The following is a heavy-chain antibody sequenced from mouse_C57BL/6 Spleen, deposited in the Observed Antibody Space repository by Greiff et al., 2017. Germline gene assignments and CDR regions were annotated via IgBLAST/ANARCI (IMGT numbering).Heavy chain of an antibody. J-gene: IGHJ4*01. Sequence: QVQLQQPGAELVKPGASVKLSCKASGYTFTSYWMQWVKQRPGQGLEWIGEIDPSDSYTNYNQKFKGKATLTVDTSSSTAYMQLSSLTSEDSAVYYCARLGNSPRLAMDYWGQGTSVTVSS. V-gene: IGHV1-50*01. CDR3: ARLGNSPRLAMDY. D-gene: IGHD2-12*01. CDR1: GYTFTSYW. CDR2: IDPSDSYT.